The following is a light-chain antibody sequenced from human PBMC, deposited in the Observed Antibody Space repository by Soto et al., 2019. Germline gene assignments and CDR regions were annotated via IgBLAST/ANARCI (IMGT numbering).Light chain of an antibody. V-gene: IGLV2-8*01. CDR2: DVS. J-gene: IGLJ2*01. Sequence: QSVLTQPPSASGSPGQSVAISCTGTSSDIGAYKFVSWYQQHPGKAPKLIIYDVSRRPSGVPDRFSGSKSGNTASLTVSGLLAEDEADYYCSLYAGTNSVVFGGGTKLTVL. CDR3: SLYAGTNSVV. CDR1: SSDIGAYKF.